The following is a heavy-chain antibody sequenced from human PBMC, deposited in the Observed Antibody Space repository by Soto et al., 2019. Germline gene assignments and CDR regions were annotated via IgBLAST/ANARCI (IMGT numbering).Heavy chain of an antibody. Sequence: DVQLLESGGDWVQPGESLRLSCAASGFIFSDFAMSWVRQTPGKGLEWVSAVSVYGGSTHYSDAVKGRFTISRDNSRDTLFLQMNSLRAEDTAVYYCARRPAGDSHWYFDLWGRGTLVTVSS. CDR3: ARRPAGDSHWYFDL. V-gene: IGHV3-23*01. D-gene: IGHD2-21*01. CDR1: GFIFSDFA. J-gene: IGHJ2*01. CDR2: VSVYGGST.